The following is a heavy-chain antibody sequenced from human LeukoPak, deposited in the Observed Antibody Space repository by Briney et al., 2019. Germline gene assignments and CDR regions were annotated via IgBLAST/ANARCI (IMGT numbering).Heavy chain of an antibody. Sequence: SETLSLTCTVSGGSISSSSYYWGWIRQPPGKGLEWIGSIYYSGSTYYNPSLKSRVTISVDTSKNQFSLKLSSVTAADTAVYYCARGTYYYDSSGYMLGYWGQGTLVTVSS. J-gene: IGHJ4*02. CDR2: IYYSGST. CDR1: GGSISSSSYY. D-gene: IGHD3-22*01. V-gene: IGHV4-39*07. CDR3: ARGTYYYDSSGYMLGY.